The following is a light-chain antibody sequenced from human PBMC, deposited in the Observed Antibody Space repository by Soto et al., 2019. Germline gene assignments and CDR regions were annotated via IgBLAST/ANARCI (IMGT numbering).Light chain of an antibody. CDR3: SSYAGSNSYV. CDR1: SRDVGGYNY. V-gene: IGLV2-8*01. J-gene: IGLJ1*01. Sequence: QSALTQPPSASGSPGQSVTISCTGTSRDVGGYNYVSWYQQHPGQAPKLMIYEVSKRPSGVPDRFSGSKSGHTASLTVSGLQAEDEADYYCSSYAGSNSYVFGPGTKLTVL. CDR2: EVS.